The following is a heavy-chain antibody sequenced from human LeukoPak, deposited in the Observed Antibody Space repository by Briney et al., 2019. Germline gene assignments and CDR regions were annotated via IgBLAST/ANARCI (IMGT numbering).Heavy chain of an antibody. CDR3: ARRGYDSSGYYYAY. Sequence: SETLSLTCTVSGASISNTGYYWGWIRQPPGKGLEWIGSIYYSGSTYYNPSLKSRVTISVDTSKNQFSLKLSSVTAADTAVYYCARRGYDSSGYYYAYWGQGTLVTVSS. V-gene: IGHV4-39*01. J-gene: IGHJ4*02. CDR2: IYYSGST. CDR1: GASISNTGYY. D-gene: IGHD3-22*01.